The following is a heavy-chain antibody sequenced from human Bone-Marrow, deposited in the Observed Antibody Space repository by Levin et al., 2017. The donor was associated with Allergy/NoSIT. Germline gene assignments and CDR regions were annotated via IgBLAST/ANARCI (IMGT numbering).Heavy chain of an antibody. CDR3: ARGDCYSGSCYGADWFDP. CDR2: INPNSGNT. J-gene: IGHJ5*02. D-gene: IGHD2-15*01. CDR1: GYSFTSYN. Sequence: PGESLKISCKTSGYSFTSYNVYWVRQAPGQGLEWMGYINPNSGNTGYAQKFQGRVIITRNSPITTAYMELSGLRFEDTAIYYCARGDCYSGSCYGADWFDPWGQGTQVTVSS. V-gene: IGHV1-8*01.